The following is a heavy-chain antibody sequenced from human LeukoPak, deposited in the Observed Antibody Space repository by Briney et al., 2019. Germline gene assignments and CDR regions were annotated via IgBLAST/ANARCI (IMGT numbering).Heavy chain of an antibody. J-gene: IGHJ6*03. CDR1: NYSISNSLY. D-gene: IGHD4-17*01. CDR3: ARGTYGYYMDV. V-gene: IGHV4-38-2*02. Sequence: SETLSLTCSGPNYSISNSLYSGWLRQPPGKGLEWIGSIYRSGSTFYNPSLKSRVTISLDTSKNQFSLKLSSVTAADTAVYFCARGTYGYYMDVWGKGTTVTVSS. CDR2: IYRSGST.